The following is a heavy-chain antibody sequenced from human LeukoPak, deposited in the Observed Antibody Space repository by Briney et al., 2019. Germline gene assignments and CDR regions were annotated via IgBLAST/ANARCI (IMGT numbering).Heavy chain of an antibody. J-gene: IGHJ4*02. V-gene: IGHV3-23*01. Sequence: GGSLRLSCAVSGFTFSSHAMSWVRQAPGKGLEWVSTISNSDGTTYYADSVKGRFTISRDDSENTLSLQMNSLRAEDTAVYYCAKATGYLLWGQGTLVTVSS. CDR1: GFTFSSHA. D-gene: IGHD1-14*01. CDR2: ISNSDGTT. CDR3: AKATGYLL.